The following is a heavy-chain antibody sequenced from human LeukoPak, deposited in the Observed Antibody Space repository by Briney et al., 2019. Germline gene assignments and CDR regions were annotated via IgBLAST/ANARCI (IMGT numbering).Heavy chain of an antibody. V-gene: IGHV3-30*02. CDR2: IRYDGSNK. D-gene: IGHD6-6*01. CDR3: EKEGKKRQKLAILAY. Sequence: GGSLRLSCAASGFTFSSYGMHWVRQAPGKGLEWVAFIRYDGSNKYYADSVKGRFTISRDNSKNTLYLQMNSLRAEDTAVYYLEKEGKKRQKLAILAYGGRGTLVTVS. CDR1: GFTFSSYG. J-gene: IGHJ4*02.